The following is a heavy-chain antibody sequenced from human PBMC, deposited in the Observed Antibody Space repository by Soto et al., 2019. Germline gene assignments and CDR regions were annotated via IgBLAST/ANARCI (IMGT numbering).Heavy chain of an antibody. Sequence: SETLSLTCAVYGGSFSGYYWSWIRQPPGKGLEWIGEINHSGSTNYNPSLKSRVTISVDTSKNQFSLKLSSVTAADTAVYYCARRRWLVGNWFDPWGQGTLVTVSS. J-gene: IGHJ5*02. D-gene: IGHD6-19*01. CDR1: GGSFSGYY. V-gene: IGHV4-34*01. CDR3: ARRRWLVGNWFDP. CDR2: INHSGST.